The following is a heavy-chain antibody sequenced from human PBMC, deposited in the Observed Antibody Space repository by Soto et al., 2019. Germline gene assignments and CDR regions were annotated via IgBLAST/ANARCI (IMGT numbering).Heavy chain of an antibody. V-gene: IGHV3-23*01. CDR3: AKDRRAGGNSAFYFDF. Sequence: PGGSLRLSCAASGFTFSIYAMSLVLQAPGKGLEWVSAISGSGGSTYYADSVKGRFTISRDNSHNTLYLQVHSLTAEDTAVYYCAKDRRAGGNSAFYFDFWGQGAQVTVSS. J-gene: IGHJ4*02. D-gene: IGHD3-16*01. CDR1: GFTFSIYA. CDR2: ISGSGGST.